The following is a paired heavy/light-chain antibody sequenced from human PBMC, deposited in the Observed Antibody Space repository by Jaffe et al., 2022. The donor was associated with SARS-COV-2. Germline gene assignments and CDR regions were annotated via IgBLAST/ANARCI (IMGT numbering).Heavy chain of an antibody. D-gene: IGHD3-22*01. CDR1: GGSISSGGYS. CDR3: ARGEDYYDSSGYSYYFDY. Sequence: QLQLQESGSGLVKPSQTLSLTCAVSGGSISSGGYSWSWIRQPPGKGLEWIGYIYHSGSTYYNPSLKSRVTISVDRSKNQFSLKLSSVTAADTAVYYCARGEDYYDSSGYSYYFDYWGQGTLVTVSS. J-gene: IGHJ4*02. CDR2: IYHSGST. V-gene: IGHV4-30-2*01.
Light chain of an antibody. J-gene: IGLJ1*01. CDR3: SSYAGSKGV. CDR1: SSDVGGYNY. CDR2: EVS. Sequence: QSALTQPPSASGSPGQSVTISCTGTSSDVGGYNYVSWYQQHPGKAPKLMIYEVSKRPSGVPDRFSGSKSGNTASLTVSGLQAEDEADYYCSSYAGSKGVFGTGTKVTVL. V-gene: IGLV2-8*01.